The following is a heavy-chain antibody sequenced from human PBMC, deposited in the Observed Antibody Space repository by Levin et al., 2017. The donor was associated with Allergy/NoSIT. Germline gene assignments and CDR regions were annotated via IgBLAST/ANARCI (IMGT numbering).Heavy chain of an antibody. V-gene: IGHV3-23*01. Sequence: GGSLRLYCTASGFTFSNYDMSWVRQIPGKGLEWVSTIGGSTDSTYNADSVKGRFTISRDNSKNTLYLQMNSLRAEDTAIYFCTKDGRSSGSYYDNFHYWGQGTLVTVSS. J-gene: IGHJ4*02. CDR2: IGGSTDST. D-gene: IGHD1-26*01. CDR1: GFTFSNYD. CDR3: TKDGRSSGSYYDNFHY.